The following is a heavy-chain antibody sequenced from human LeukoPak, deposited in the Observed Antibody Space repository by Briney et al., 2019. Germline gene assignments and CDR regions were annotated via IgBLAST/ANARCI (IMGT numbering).Heavy chain of an antibody. CDR3: AAGGYYGSGAVHI. D-gene: IGHD3-10*01. V-gene: IGHV4-59*01. CDR1: RRSIKSFY. Sequence: PSETLCLTGTVSRRSIKSFYVASIRQPPGKGLEWIGYNSYSGATSYNPSLKSRVTISEDTSKNQFYLRLSSVTAADTAVYYCAAGGYYGSGAVHIWGLGTMVTVSS. J-gene: IGHJ3*02. CDR2: NSYSGAT.